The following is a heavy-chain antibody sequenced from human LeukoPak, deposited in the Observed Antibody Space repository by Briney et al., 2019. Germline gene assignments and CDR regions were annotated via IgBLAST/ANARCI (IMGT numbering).Heavy chain of an antibody. V-gene: IGHV3-23*01. D-gene: IGHD3-10*01. CDR3: ARDRVLQYYYYYGMDV. CDR2: ISGSGGST. J-gene: IGHJ6*02. Sequence: PGGSLRLSCAASGFTFSSYAMSWVRQAPGKGLEWVSAISGSGGSTYYADSVKGRFTISRDNSKNTLYLQMNSLRAEDTAVYYCARDRVLQYYYYYGMDVWGQGTTVTVSS. CDR1: GFTFSSYA.